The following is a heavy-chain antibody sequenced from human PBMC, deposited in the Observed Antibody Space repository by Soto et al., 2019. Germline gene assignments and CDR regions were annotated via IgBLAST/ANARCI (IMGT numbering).Heavy chain of an antibody. Sequence: ASVKLSCKSSGYTFTSYGISWVRQAPGQGLEWMGWISAYNGNTNYAQKLQGRVTMTTDTSTSTAYMELRSLRSDDTAVYYCVRVDFWSGHLNWFEPWGQGTFVSVSS. J-gene: IGHJ5*02. CDR1: GYTFTSYG. CDR2: ISAYNGNT. CDR3: VRVDFWSGHLNWFEP. V-gene: IGHV1-18*01. D-gene: IGHD3-3*01.